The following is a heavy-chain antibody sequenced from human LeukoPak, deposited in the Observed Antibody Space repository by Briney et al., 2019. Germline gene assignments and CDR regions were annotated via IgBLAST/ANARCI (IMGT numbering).Heavy chain of an antibody. CDR1: GFTFSNYG. CDR2: IKQDGSEK. V-gene: IGHV3-7*01. Sequence: PGGTLRLSCAASGFTFSNYGMSWVRQAPGKRLEWVANIKQDGSEKYYVDSVKGRFTISRDNAKNSLYLQMNSLRAEDTAVYYCARDISNWFDPWGQGTLVTVSS. CDR3: ARDISNWFDP. J-gene: IGHJ5*02.